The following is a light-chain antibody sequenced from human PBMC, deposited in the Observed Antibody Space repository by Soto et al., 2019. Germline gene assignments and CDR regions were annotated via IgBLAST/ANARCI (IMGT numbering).Light chain of an antibody. CDR1: QGISSY. CDR2: AAS. V-gene: IGKV1-8*01. CDR3: QQLNSYPIT. Sequence: AIRMTQSPSSLSASTGDRVTITCRASQGISSYLAWYQQKPEKAPKLLIYAASTLQSGVPSRFSGSGSGTEFTLTISSLQPEDFATYYCQQLNSYPITFGQGTRLEIK. J-gene: IGKJ5*01.